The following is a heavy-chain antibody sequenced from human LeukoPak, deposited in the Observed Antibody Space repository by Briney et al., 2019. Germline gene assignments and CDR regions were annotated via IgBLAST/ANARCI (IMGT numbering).Heavy chain of an antibody. J-gene: IGHJ4*02. V-gene: IGHV3-7*01. CDR3: ARDLGLLWFGELTKVGYFDY. D-gene: IGHD3-10*01. Sequence: GGSLRLSCAASGFTFSNAWMSWVRQAPGKGLEWVANIKQDGSEKYYVDSVKGRFTISRDNAKNSLYLQMNSLRAEDTAVYYCARDLGLLWFGELTKVGYFDYWGQGTLVTVSS. CDR2: IKQDGSEK. CDR1: GFTFSNAW.